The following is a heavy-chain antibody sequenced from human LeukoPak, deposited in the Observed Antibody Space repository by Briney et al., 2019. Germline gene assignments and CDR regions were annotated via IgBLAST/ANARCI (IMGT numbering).Heavy chain of an antibody. J-gene: IGHJ4*02. Sequence: SETLSLTCTVSGGSISSYYWTWIRQPAGKGLEWIGRVYTSGNTNYNPSLKSRVTISVDRSKNQFSLNLSSVTAADSAVYYCARVSGLGSSGWPDYWGQGTLVTVSS. CDR2: VYTSGNT. V-gene: IGHV4-4*07. D-gene: IGHD6-19*01. CDR1: GGSISSYY. CDR3: ARVSGLGSSGWPDY.